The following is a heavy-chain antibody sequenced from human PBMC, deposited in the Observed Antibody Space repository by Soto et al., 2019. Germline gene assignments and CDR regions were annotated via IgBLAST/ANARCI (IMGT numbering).Heavy chain of an antibody. CDR2: IYSGGST. D-gene: IGHD2-21*02. J-gene: IGHJ6*02. V-gene: IGHV3-53*01. CDR3: ASPYCGGDCYHYGMDV. CDR1: GFTVSSNY. Sequence: GGSLRLSCAASGFTVSSNYMSWIRQAPGKGLEWVSVIYSGGSTYYADSVKGRFTISRDNSKNTLYLQMNSLRAEDTAVYYCASPYCGGDCYHYGMDVWGQGTKVTVSS.